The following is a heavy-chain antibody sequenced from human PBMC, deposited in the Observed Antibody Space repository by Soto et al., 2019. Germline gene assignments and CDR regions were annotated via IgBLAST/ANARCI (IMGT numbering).Heavy chain of an antibody. CDR2: ISGSGSST. D-gene: IGHD3-22*01. J-gene: IGHJ4*02. V-gene: IGHV3-23*01. CDR1: GFTFSSYA. CDR3: AKTPLNYYDSSGYYYDY. Sequence: EVQLLESGGGLVQPGGSLRLSCAASGFTFSSYAMSWVRQAPGKGLEWVSAISGSGSSTYYADSVKGRFTISRDNSKNTLYLQMNSLRAEDTAVYYCAKTPLNYYDSSGYYYDYWGQGTLVTVSS.